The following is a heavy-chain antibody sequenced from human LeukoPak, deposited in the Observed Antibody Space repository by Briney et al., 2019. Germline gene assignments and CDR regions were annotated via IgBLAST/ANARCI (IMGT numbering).Heavy chain of an antibody. V-gene: IGHV3-64*01. D-gene: IGHD1-26*01. J-gene: IGHJ6*03. CDR3: ARVKAGATISDFYYYYMDV. CDR2: ITSNGGNI. Sequence: GGSLRLSCAAPGFTFSDYTMRWVRQAPGKRLEYVSAITSNGGNIHYANSVKGRFTISRDNSKNSLYLQMGGLRTEDMAVYHCARVKAGATISDFYYYYMDVWGKGTTVTVSS. CDR1: GFTFSDYT.